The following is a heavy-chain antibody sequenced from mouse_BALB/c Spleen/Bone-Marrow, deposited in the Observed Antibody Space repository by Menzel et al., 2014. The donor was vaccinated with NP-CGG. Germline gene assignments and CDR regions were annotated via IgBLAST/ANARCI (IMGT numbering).Heavy chain of an antibody. D-gene: IGHD2-5*01. Sequence: VQLQQSGAELAKPGASVKMSRKASGYTFTSYWMHWVKQRPGQGLEWIGYINPSTGYTEYNQKFKDKATLTADKSSSTAYMQLSSLTSEDSAVYYCARSNYPAGFAYWGQGTLVTVSA. CDR2: INPSTGYT. J-gene: IGHJ3*01. CDR3: ARSNYPAGFAY. CDR1: GYTFTSYW. V-gene: IGHV1-7*01.